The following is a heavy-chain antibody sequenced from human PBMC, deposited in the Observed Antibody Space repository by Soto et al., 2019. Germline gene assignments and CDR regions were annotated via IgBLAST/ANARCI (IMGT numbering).Heavy chain of an antibody. CDR2: ISGTGDIT. Sequence: EVQLLESGGGLIQPGGSLRLSCAASGFAFSDYATAWVRQAPGKGLEYVSGISGTGDITLYADSVKGRFTISRDNSKNILYLQLSGLRAEDTAVYYCVKDSFRVRPIRAEYWGQGALVTVSS. V-gene: IGHV3-23*01. J-gene: IGHJ4*02. D-gene: IGHD3-10*01. CDR1: GFAFSDYA. CDR3: VKDSFRVRPIRAEY.